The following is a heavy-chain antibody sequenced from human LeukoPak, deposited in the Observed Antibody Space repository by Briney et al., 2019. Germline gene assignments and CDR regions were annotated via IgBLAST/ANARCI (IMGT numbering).Heavy chain of an antibody. V-gene: IGHV3-53*01. J-gene: IGHJ4*02. Sequence: GGSLRLSSAASGFSVSSNYMSWVRQAPGKGLEWVSVIYSGGTTYYADSVKGRFTISRDNSRNTLYLQMNSLRAEDTAVYYCAVHSYDSPYSVGYCGQGTLVTASS. CDR3: AVHSYDSPYSVGY. CDR2: IYSGGTT. D-gene: IGHD5-18*01. CDR1: GFSVSSNY.